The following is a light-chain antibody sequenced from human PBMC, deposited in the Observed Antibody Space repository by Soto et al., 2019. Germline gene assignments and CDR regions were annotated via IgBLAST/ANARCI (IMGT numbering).Light chain of an antibody. CDR1: QDIHNY. Sequence: DIQMTQSPSSLSASVGDRVTITCQASQDIHNYVNWYQQKPGKAPKLLVYDASNLATGVPSRFSGSGSGTDFTLTISSLEPEDIATYYCQHCDILPRFGPGTKVD. V-gene: IGKV1-33*01. CDR2: DAS. J-gene: IGKJ3*01. CDR3: QHCDILPR.